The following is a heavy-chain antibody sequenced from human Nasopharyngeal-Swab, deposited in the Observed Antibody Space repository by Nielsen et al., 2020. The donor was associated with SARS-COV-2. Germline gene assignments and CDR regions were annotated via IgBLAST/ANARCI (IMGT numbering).Heavy chain of an antibody. CDR1: GGSISSYY. D-gene: IGHD3-22*01. V-gene: IGHV4-59*13. CDR2: IYYSGST. CDR3: ARDRKAYYDSSGFDY. Sequence: SGTLSLTCTVSGGSISSYYWSWIRQPPGKGLEWIGYIYYSGSTNYNPSLKSRVTTSVDTSKNQFSLKLSSVTAADTAVYYCARDRKAYYDSSGFDYWGQGTPVTVSS. J-gene: IGHJ4*02.